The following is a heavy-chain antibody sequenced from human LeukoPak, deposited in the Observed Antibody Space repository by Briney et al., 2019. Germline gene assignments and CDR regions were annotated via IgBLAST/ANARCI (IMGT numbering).Heavy chain of an antibody. J-gene: IGHJ6*03. CDR2: INHSGST. CDR1: GGSFSGYY. V-gene: IGHV4-34*01. D-gene: IGHD3-10*01. CDR3: ARGGTMVRGVIVDYYYYSYMDV. Sequence: PSETLSLTCAVYGGSFSGYYWSWIRQPPGKGLEWIGEINHSGSTNYNPSLKSRVTISIDTSKNHFSLRLNSVTAADTAVYYCARGGTMVRGVIVDYYYYSYMDVWGKGTTVTVSS.